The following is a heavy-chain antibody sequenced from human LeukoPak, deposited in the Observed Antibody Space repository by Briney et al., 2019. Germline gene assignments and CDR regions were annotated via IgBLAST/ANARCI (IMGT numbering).Heavy chain of an antibody. D-gene: IGHD3-16*01. Sequence: SETLSLTCTVSGGSISSYYWSWIRQPPGKGLEWIGYIYYSGSTNYNPSLKSRVTISVDTSKNQFSLKLSSVTAADTAVYYCARYRRGLRENWYFDLWGRGTLVTVSS. CDR3: ARYRRGLRENWYFDL. J-gene: IGHJ2*01. CDR1: GGSISSYY. CDR2: IYYSGST. V-gene: IGHV4-59*01.